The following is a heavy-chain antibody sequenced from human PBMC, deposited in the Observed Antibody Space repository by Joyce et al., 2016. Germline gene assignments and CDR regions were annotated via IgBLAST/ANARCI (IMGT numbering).Heavy chain of an antibody. D-gene: IGHD6-19*01. CDR2: INTYGGVT. J-gene: IGHJ4*02. CDR3: ARGGLRRGSGHKELSEIDY. CDR1: GYGFINYY. Sequence: QVHLMQSGAEVTKPGASVKVSCKASGYGFINYYIHWVRQAPGQGLEWMGWINTYGGVTSLAQKFQGWVTMTRDTSITTAYMELTSLKSDDTAVYYCARGGLRRGSGHKELSEIDYWGQGTLVTVSS. V-gene: IGHV1-2*04.